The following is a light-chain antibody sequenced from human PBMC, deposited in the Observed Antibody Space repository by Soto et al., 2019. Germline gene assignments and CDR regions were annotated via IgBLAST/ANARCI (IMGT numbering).Light chain of an antibody. V-gene: IGKV1D-12*01. Sequence: EIALTQAPSLVSASLGDRVSRTWRASQGISSWLAWYQQKPGKAPKLLIYAATILQSGVPSRFSGSESGTDFSLTISSLQPEDFATYFCQQSSDFPLTFGGGTKVDIK. CDR3: QQSSDFPLT. J-gene: IGKJ4*01. CDR2: AAT. CDR1: QGISSW.